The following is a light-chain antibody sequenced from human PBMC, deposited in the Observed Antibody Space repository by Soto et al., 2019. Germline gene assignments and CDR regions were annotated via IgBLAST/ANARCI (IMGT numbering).Light chain of an antibody. CDR3: QRYDSFSMYT. Sequence: DIQMTQSPSTLSASVGDRVTITCRASQSISGWLAWYQQRPGKAPKVLIYDASKLDSGVPSRFSGISSRTECTLTISSLQPADFATYYCQRYDSFSMYTFGQGTKLYIK. V-gene: IGKV1-5*01. CDR1: QSISGW. J-gene: IGKJ2*01. CDR2: DAS.